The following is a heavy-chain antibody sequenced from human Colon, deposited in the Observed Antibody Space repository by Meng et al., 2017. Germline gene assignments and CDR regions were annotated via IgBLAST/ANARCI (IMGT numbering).Heavy chain of an antibody. CDR3: TSASGSTYYTRPCDY. J-gene: IGHJ4*02. Sequence: GESLKISCAAPGFTFNSYWLSWVRQAAGKGLAWVANIKQDGSEKYYVDSVKGRFTISRDNAENSLYLQMHSLSDEATAVYYCTSASGSTYYTRPCDYWGQGTLVTVSS. CDR2: IKQDGSEK. D-gene: IGHD3-3*01. V-gene: IGHV3-7*01. CDR1: GFTFNSYW.